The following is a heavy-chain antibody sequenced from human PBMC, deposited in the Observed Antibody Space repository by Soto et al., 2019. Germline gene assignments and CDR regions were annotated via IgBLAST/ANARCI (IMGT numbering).Heavy chain of an antibody. CDR2: ISSRGDST. CDR1: GLTFSIYA. V-gene: IGHV3-23*01. Sequence: GGSLRLSCEASGLTFSIYAMTWVRQAPGMGLEWVSSISSRGDSTYYADSVQGRFTVSRDNSKNTLYLQMNRLRAEDTAVYYCARDRYRGTLVGATNFGYWGQGALVTVSS. J-gene: IGHJ4*02. CDR3: ARDRYRGTLVGATNFGY. D-gene: IGHD1-26*01.